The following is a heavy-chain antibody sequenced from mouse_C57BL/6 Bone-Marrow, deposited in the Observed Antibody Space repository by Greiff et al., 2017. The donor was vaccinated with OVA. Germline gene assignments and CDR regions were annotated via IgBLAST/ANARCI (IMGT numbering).Heavy chain of an antibody. Sequence: EVKLVESGGGLVKPGGSLKLSCAASGFTFSSYAMSWVRQTPEKRLEWVATISDGGSYTYYPDNVKGRFTISRDNAKNNLYLQMSHLKSEDTAMYYCARDSNDDGFAYWGQGTLVTVSA. D-gene: IGHD2-12*01. V-gene: IGHV5-4*01. CDR2: ISDGGSYT. CDR3: ARDSNDDGFAY. J-gene: IGHJ3*01. CDR1: GFTFSSYA.